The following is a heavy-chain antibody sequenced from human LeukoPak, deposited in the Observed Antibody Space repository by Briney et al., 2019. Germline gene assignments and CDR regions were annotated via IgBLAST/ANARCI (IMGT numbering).Heavy chain of an antibody. Sequence: GGSLRLSCAASGFTSSSYAMSWVRQAPGKGLEWVSAISGSGGSTYYADPVKGRFTISRDNSKNTLYLQMNSLRAEDTAVYYCAKDGYSGYDFDYYYYYMDVWGKGTTVTVSS. J-gene: IGHJ6*03. CDR3: AKDGYSGYDFDYYYYYMDV. CDR2: ISGSGGST. CDR1: GFTSSSYA. D-gene: IGHD5-12*01. V-gene: IGHV3-23*01.